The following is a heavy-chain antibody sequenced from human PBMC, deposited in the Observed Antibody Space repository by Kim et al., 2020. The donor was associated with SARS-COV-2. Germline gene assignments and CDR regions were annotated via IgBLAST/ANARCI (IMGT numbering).Heavy chain of an antibody. CDR3: AKAMAKTRITRMGEGMD. CDR1: GFTFSSYA. CDR2: ISGSGDG. Sequence: GGSLRLSCAASGFTFSSYAMSWVRQAPGKGLEWVSAISGSGDGQTKPDPVKVGSPFPRVNPITSLILQRKTRRAENTAVYQCAKAMAKTRITRMGEGMD. D-gene: IGHD3-10*02. V-gene: IGHV3-23*01. J-gene: IGHJ6*01.